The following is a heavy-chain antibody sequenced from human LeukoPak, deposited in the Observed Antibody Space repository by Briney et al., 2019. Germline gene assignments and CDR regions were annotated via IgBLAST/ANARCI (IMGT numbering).Heavy chain of an antibody. Sequence: PSETLSLTCTVSGGSISSYYWSWVRQPPGKGLEWIGYIYNSGSTKYNPSLKSRVTVSVDTSKNQFSLKLSSVTAADTAVYYCARARPDTAMAVDYWGQGTLDTVSS. V-gene: IGHV4-59*01. CDR3: ARARPDTAMAVDY. CDR2: IYNSGST. CDR1: GGSISSYY. J-gene: IGHJ4*02. D-gene: IGHD5-18*01.